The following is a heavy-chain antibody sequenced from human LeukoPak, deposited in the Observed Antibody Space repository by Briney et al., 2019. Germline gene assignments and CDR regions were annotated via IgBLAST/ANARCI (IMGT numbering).Heavy chain of an antibody. D-gene: IGHD3-3*02. J-gene: IGHJ5*02. Sequence: ASVKVSCKASGYTFTDYYMHWVRQAPGQGLEWMGWIIPNSGGTKYALKFQGRVTMTRDTSISTAYMELSRLRSDDTAVYYCARVAGIRRNWFDPWGQGTLVTVSS. CDR1: GYTFTDYY. CDR3: ARVAGIRRNWFDP. V-gene: IGHV1-2*02. CDR2: IIPNSGGT.